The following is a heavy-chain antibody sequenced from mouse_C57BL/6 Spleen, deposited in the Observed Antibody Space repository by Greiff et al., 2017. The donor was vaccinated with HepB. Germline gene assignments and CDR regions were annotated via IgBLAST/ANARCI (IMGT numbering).Heavy chain of an antibody. Sequence: VKLQQPGAELVKPGASVKLSCKASGYTFTSYWMQWVKQRPGQGLEWIGEIDPSDSYTNYNQKFKGKATLTVDTSSSTAYMQLSSLTSEDSAVYYCARALLDYWGQGTTLTVSS. CDR2: IDPSDSYT. J-gene: IGHJ2*01. CDR1: GYTFTSYW. CDR3: ARALLDY. V-gene: IGHV1-50*01.